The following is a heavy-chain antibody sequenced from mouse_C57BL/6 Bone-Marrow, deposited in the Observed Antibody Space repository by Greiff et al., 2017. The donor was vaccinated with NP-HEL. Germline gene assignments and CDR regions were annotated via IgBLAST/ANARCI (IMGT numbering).Heavy chain of an antibody. V-gene: IGHV1-50*01. Sequence: VQLQQPGAELVKPGASVKLSCKASGYTFTSYWMQWVKQRPGQGLEWIGEIDPSDSYTNYNQKFKGKATLTVDTSSSTAYMQLSSLTSEDSAVYYCAGSSYRFAYWGQGTLVIVSA. D-gene: IGHD1-1*01. CDR2: IDPSDSYT. CDR3: AGSSYRFAY. J-gene: IGHJ3*01. CDR1: GYTFTSYW.